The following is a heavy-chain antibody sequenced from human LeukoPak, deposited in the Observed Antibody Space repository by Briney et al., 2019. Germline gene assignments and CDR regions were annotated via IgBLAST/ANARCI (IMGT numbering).Heavy chain of an antibody. Sequence: SSETLSLTCAVNGGSFSGYYWSWIRQPPGKGLEWIGEINHSGSTNYNPSLKSRVTISVDTSKNQFSLKLSSVTAADTAVYYCARGLAYDFWSGYYYWFDPWGQGTLVTVSS. V-gene: IGHV4-34*01. CDR3: ARGLAYDFWSGYYYWFDP. J-gene: IGHJ5*02. CDR1: GGSFSGYY. D-gene: IGHD3-3*01. CDR2: INHSGST.